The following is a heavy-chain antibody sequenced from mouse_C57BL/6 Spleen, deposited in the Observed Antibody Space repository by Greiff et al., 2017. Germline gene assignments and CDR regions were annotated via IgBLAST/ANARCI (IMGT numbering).Heavy chain of an antibody. CDR1: GFTFRDFY. J-gene: IGHJ2*01. V-gene: IGHV7-1*01. CDR2: SRHKADDYAT. CDR3: ARDAPYYGFDY. Sequence: EVMLVESGGGLVQPGRSLRLSCATSGFTFRDFYMEWVRQAPGKGLEWIAASRHKADDYATEYSASVKGRCIVFRVTSQSILSLQMNALRAEDTAMYYCARDAPYYGFDYWGQGTTLTVSS. D-gene: IGHD1-1*01.